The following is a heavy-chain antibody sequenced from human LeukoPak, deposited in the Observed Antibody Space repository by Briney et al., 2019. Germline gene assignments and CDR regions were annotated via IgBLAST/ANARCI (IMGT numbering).Heavy chain of an antibody. Sequence: ASVKVSCKASGYTSTSYDINWVRQATGQGLEWMGWMNPNSGNTGYAQKFQGRVTITRNTSISTAYMELSSLRSEDTAVYYCARAPGYSGYGGGAFDIWGQGTMVTVSS. CDR1: GYTSTSYD. V-gene: IGHV1-8*03. J-gene: IGHJ3*02. D-gene: IGHD5-12*01. CDR3: ARAPGYSGYGGGAFDI. CDR2: MNPNSGNT.